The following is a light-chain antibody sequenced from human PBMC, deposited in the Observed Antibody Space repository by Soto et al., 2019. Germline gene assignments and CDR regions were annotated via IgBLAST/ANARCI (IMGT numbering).Light chain of an antibody. CDR2: GNS. V-gene: IGLV1-40*01. Sequence: QSVLTQPPSVSGAPGQRVTISCTGSSSNIGAGYDVHGYQQLPGTAPKLPIYGNSTRPSGVPDRFSGSKSGTSASLAITGLQAEDEADYYCQSYDSSLSGYVVFGGGTKLTVL. CDR1: SSNIGAGYD. J-gene: IGLJ2*01. CDR3: QSYDSSLSGYVV.